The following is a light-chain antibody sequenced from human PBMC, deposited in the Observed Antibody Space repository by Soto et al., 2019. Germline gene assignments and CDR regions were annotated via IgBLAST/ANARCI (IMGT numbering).Light chain of an antibody. V-gene: IGLV2-14*01. CDR3: SSYTSSSTDVV. J-gene: IGLJ2*01. CDR2: DVS. Sequence: QSVLTQPASVSGSPGQSITISCTGTSSDVGGYNYVSWYQQHPGKAPKLMIYDVSNRPSGVSNRFSGSKSGNTASLTISGLQAEDEADYYCSSYTSSSTDVVLGGGTQLTVL. CDR1: SSDVGGYNY.